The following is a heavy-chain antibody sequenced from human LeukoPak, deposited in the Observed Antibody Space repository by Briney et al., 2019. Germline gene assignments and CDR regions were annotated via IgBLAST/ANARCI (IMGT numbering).Heavy chain of an antibody. J-gene: IGHJ6*02. CDR3: AKDWRWQQPIYGMNV. V-gene: IGHV3-30*18. Sequence: GGSLRLSCAASGFTFSGYGIHWVRQAGKGLEWGAVISYDGKNQYYAASVKGRFTISRDNSKNTLYLQMSSLRAEDTAVYYCAKDWRWQQPIYGMNVWGQGTTVTVS. CDR1: GFTFSGYG. CDR2: ISYDGKNQ. D-gene: IGHD5-24*01.